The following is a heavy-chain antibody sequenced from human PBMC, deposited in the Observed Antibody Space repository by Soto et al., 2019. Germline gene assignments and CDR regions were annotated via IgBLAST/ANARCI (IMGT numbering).Heavy chain of an antibody. J-gene: IGHJ6*02. CDR3: AKALSYCSSTSCPPDGMDV. Sequence: EVQLLESGGGLVQPGGSLRLSCAASGFTFSSYAMSWVRQAPGKGLEWVSAISGSGGSTYYADSVKGRFTISRDHSKNTLYLQMNSLRAEDTAVYYCAKALSYCSSTSCPPDGMDVWGQGTTVTVSS. V-gene: IGHV3-23*01. D-gene: IGHD2-2*01. CDR1: GFTFSSYA. CDR2: ISGSGGST.